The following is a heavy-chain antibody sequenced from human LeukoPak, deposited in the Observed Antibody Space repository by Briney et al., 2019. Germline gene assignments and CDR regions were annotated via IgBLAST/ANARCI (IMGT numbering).Heavy chain of an antibody. J-gene: IGHJ4*02. CDR3: ARQRYYYGSSGPYFDY. CDR2: IYSGGHT. CDR1: GLTFSTYA. V-gene: IGHV3-66*04. Sequence: GGSLRPSGAASGLTFSTYAMSWVRQAPGKELEGGSRIYSGGHTYYADPEKGRITISRDNSKNTLYLPMSSLRGEDTAVYYCARQRYYYGSSGPYFDYWGQGTLVTVSS. D-gene: IGHD3-22*01.